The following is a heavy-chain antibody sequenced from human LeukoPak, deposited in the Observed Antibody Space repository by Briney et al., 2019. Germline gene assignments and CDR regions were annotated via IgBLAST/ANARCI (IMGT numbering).Heavy chain of an antibody. J-gene: IGHJ4*02. CDR3: AGHHPRNTVDF. D-gene: IGHD2/OR15-2a*01. Sequence: SETLSLTCTVSSGSISSGGYYWSWIRQPPGKGLEWIAYISDIGSINYNPSLKSRVTISLDTSKNQFSLKLSSVTAADTAVYYCAGHHPRNTVDFWGQGTLVTVSS. V-gene: IGHV4-61*08. CDR2: ISDIGSI. CDR1: SGSISSGGYY.